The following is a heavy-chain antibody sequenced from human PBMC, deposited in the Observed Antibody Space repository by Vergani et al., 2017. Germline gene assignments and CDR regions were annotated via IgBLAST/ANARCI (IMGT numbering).Heavy chain of an antibody. CDR2: ISGSGGST. J-gene: IGHJ3*02. CDR3: AKDRGRLNYRYSSDAFDI. V-gene: IGHV3-23*01. Sequence: EVQLLESGGGLVQPGGSLRLSCAASGFTFSSYAMSWVRQAPGKGLEWVSAISGSGGSTYYTDSVKGRFTISRDNSKNTLYLKMNSLRAEDTAVYYCAKDRGRLNYRYSSDAFDIWGQGTMVTVSS. CDR1: GFTFSSYA. D-gene: IGHD5-18*01.